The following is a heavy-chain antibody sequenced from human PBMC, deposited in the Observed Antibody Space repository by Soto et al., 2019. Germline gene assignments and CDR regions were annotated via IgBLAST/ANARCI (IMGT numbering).Heavy chain of an antibody. J-gene: IGHJ6*02. V-gene: IGHV4-39*06. D-gene: IGHD3-22*01. CDR3: ARAYYDSSGYYRYYYYYGMDV. Sequence: SETLSLICNVSVGSISSSSYYWGWIRQPPGKGLEWIGSIYYSVSTYYNPSPRRRVNISVDKSTNLFVPKLGSVSAAATGLYYRARAYYDSSGYYRYYYYYGMDVWGQGTTVTVSS. CDR2: IYYSVST. CDR1: VGSISSSSYY.